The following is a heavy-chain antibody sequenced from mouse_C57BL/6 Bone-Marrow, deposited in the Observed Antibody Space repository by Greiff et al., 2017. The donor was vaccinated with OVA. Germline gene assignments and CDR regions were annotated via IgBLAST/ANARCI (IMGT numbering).Heavy chain of an antibody. D-gene: IGHD2-4*01. CDR2: IYTRSGNT. V-gene: IGHV1-81*01. CDR3: ESLIYYDYEDYFDY. Sequence: VQLQQSGAELAGPGDSVKLSCTASGYTFTSYGISWVKQRNGQGLEWIGEIYTRSGNTYYNEKFKGKATLAAYKSSSTAYMELRSLTSDDTAVYFCESLIYYDYEDYFDYWGQGTTLTVSS. J-gene: IGHJ2*01. CDR1: GYTFTSYG.